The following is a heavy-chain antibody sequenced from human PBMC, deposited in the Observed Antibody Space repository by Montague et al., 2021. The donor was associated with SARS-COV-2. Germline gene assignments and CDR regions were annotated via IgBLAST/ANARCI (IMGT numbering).Heavy chain of an antibody. J-gene: IGHJ5*02. Sequence: SETLSLTCAVYGGSFSNYYWSWIRQPPGKGLEWIGEINHIGSTNYNPSLKSRVTISVYTSKNQFSLTLSSVTAADTAVYYCARGGKVTTFFALKRTRRHDRFDPWGQGTLVTVSS. D-gene: IGHD4-17*01. CDR3: ARGGKVTTFFALKRTRRHDRFDP. CDR2: INHIGST. V-gene: IGHV4-34*01. CDR1: GGSFSNYY.